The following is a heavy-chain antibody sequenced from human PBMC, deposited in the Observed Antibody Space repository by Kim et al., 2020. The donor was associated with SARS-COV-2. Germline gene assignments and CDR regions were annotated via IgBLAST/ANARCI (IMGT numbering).Heavy chain of an antibody. V-gene: IGHV5-51*01. J-gene: IGHJ6*02. CDR2: IYPGDSDT. Sequence: GESLKISCKGSGYSFTSYWIGWVRQMPGKGLEWMGIIYPGDSDTRYSPSFQGQVTISADKSISTAYLQWSSLKASDTAMYYCARGLYSSSWYPYYYGMDVWGQGTTVTVSS. CDR3: ARGLYSSSWYPYYYGMDV. D-gene: IGHD6-13*01. CDR1: GYSFTSYW.